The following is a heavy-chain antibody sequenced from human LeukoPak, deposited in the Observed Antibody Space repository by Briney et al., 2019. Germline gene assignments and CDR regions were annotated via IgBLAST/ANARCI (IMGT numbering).Heavy chain of an antibody. CDR2: IRYDGSNK. J-gene: IGHJ3*02. Sequence: GGSLRLSCAASGFTFSSYGMHWVRQAPGKGLEWVAFIRYDGSNKYYADSVKGRFTISRDNSKNTLYLQMNSLRAEDTAVYYCAKPEVVVENDAFDIWGQGTMVTVSS. V-gene: IGHV3-30*02. D-gene: IGHD2-15*01. CDR3: AKPEVVVENDAFDI. CDR1: GFTFSSYG.